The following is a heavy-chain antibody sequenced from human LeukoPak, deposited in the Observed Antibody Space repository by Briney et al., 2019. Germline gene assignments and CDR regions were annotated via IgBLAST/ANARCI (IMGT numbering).Heavy chain of an antibody. D-gene: IGHD3-10*01. CDR1: GGSISSYY. J-gene: IGHJ5*02. CDR3: ARDSGTTGEVKFDP. CDR2: IYSSGT. V-gene: IGHV4-4*07. Sequence: SETLSLTCTVSGGSISSYYLSWIRQPAGKGLEWIGRIYSSGTNYNPSLKSRVTMSADTSRNQVSLTLRSVTAADTAVYYCARDSGTTGEVKFDPWGQGTLVTVSS.